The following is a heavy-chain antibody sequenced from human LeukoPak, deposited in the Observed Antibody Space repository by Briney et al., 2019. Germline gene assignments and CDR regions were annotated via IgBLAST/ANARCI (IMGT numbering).Heavy chain of an antibody. J-gene: IGHJ4*02. CDR3: VRKGWVSGAIDY. Sequence: PGGSLRLSCSASGFTLSNYAMHWVRQAPGKGLEYVSALSADGNSKFYAESVKGRFTTSRDSSNNTLHLQMSSLRPEDTAVYYCVRKGWVSGAIDYWGRGTLVTVSS. CDR1: GFTLSNYA. V-gene: IGHV3-64D*06. CDR2: LSADGNSK. D-gene: IGHD6-13*01.